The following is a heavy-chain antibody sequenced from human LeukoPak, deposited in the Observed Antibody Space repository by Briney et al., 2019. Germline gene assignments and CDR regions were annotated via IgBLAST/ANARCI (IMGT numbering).Heavy chain of an antibody. D-gene: IGHD3-10*01. J-gene: IGHJ3*02. CDR3: ARDSYGPGIITSFTFDI. V-gene: IGHV4-38-2*02. CDR2: IYHSGST. CDR1: GYSISSGYY. Sequence: SETLSLTCTVSGYSISSGYYWGWIRQPPGKGLEWIGSIYHSGSTYYNPSLKSRVTISVDTSKNQFSLKLSSVTAADTAVYYCARDSYGPGIITSFTFDIWGQGTMVTVSS.